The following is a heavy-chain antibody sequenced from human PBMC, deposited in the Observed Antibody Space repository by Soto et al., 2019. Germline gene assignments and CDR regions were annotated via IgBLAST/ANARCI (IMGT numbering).Heavy chain of an antibody. V-gene: IGHV1-69*01. J-gene: IGHJ6*02. CDR3: ARVVILVPTASTHYSYHTDV. Sequence: QVQLVQSGAEVRKPGSSVTVSCKASGGTFSNYAISWVRQAPGQGLEWMGGIIPIVGTGSYAQKFQGRVTITADEHTTTAYMELSSLRFEDTAVYYCARVVILVPTASTHYSYHTDVWGPGTTVTVSS. CDR1: GGTFSNYA. D-gene: IGHD2-2*01. CDR2: IIPIVGTG.